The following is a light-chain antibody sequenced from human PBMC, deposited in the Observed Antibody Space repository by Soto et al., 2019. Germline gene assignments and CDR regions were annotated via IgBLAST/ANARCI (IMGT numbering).Light chain of an antibody. CDR3: CSYAGSSTPLI. CDR1: SSDVGSYNL. J-gene: IGLJ1*01. CDR2: EVS. Sequence: QSALTQPASVSGSPGQSITISCTGTSSDVGSYNLVSWYQQHPGKAHKLMIYEVSKRPSGVSNRFSGSKSGNTASLTISGLLAEDEADYYCCSYAGSSTPLIFGTGTKVTVL. V-gene: IGLV2-23*02.